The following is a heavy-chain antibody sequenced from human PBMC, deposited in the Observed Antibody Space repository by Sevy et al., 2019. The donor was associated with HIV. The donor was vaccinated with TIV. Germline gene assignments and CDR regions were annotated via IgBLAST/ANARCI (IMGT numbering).Heavy chain of an antibody. V-gene: IGHV3-30*04. J-gene: IGHJ4*02. CDR3: ARAPGAVIAAGPYDLDY. D-gene: IGHD6-13*01. Sequence: GGSLRLSCAASGFTFSSHAMHWVHQAPGKGLEWMTIISYDGSNKNHADSVKGRFTISRDNSKNTLYLQMNSLRPEDTAVYYCARAPGAVIAAGPYDLDYWGQGTLVTVSS. CDR1: GFTFSSHA. CDR2: ISYDGSNK.